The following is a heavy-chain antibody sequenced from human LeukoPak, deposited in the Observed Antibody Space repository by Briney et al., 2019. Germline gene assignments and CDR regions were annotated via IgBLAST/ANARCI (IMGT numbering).Heavy chain of an antibody. J-gene: IGHJ4*02. CDR2: VSYSGLST. V-gene: IGHV3-23*01. D-gene: IGHD2-21*01. CDR3: AKHVGVLYY. Sequence: GGSLRLSCTASGFTFSDYTMSWVRQAPGKGPEWVSAVSYSGLSTYYVDSVKGRFTISRDNSKNTLFLQMNSLRAEDTALYYCAKHVGVLYYWGQGTLVTVSS. CDR1: GFTFSDYT.